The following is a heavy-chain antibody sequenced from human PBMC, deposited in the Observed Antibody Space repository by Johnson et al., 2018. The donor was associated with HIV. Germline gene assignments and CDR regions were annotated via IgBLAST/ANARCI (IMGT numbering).Heavy chain of an antibody. V-gene: IGHV3-30*04. CDR3: AREGQEINDAFDI. Sequence: QVQLVESGGGLVQPGRSLRLSCAASGFTFSSYAMHWVRQAPGKGLEWVAVISYDGSNKYYAASVKGRFTISRDNSKNTLYLQMNSLRAEDTAVYYCAREGQEINDAFDIWGQGTMVTVSS. CDR1: GFTFSSYA. D-gene: IGHD5-24*01. CDR2: ISYDGSNK. J-gene: IGHJ3*02.